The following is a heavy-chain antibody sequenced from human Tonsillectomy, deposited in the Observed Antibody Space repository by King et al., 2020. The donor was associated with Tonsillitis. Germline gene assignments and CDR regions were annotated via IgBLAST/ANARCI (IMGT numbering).Heavy chain of an antibody. CDR2: IYYSGST. CDR3: ASILWIQLSGFDY. D-gene: IGHD5-24*01. CDR1: GDSISSSSYY. J-gene: IGHJ4*02. V-gene: IGHV4-39*07. Sequence: QLQESGPGLVKPSETLSLTCTVSGDSISSSSYYWGWIRQPPGKGLEWIGSIYYSGSTYYNPSLKSRVTTSVDTSKNQFSLKLNSVTAAETAVYYCASILWIQLSGFDYWGQGTLVTVSS.